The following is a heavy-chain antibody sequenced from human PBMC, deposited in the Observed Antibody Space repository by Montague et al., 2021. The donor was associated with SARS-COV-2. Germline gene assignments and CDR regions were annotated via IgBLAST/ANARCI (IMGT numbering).Heavy chain of an antibody. CDR3: ARQASGSYWYYFDY. Sequence: SLRLSCAASGFTFPDYAMHWVRQAPGKGLEWVSGINWNGNSRGYADSVKGRFSISRDNAKNSLYLQMNSLRAEDTAVYYCARQASGSYWYYFDYWGQGTLVTVSS. J-gene: IGHJ4*02. CDR2: INWNGNSR. V-gene: IGHV3-9*01. D-gene: IGHD3-10*01. CDR1: GFTFPDYA.